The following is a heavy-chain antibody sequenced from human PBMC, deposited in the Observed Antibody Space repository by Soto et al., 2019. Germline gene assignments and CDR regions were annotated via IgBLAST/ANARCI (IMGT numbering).Heavy chain of an antibody. V-gene: IGHV4-34*01. D-gene: IGHD3-10*01. Sequence: PSETLSLTCAVYGGSFSGYYWSWIRQPPGKGLEWIGEINHSGSTNYNPSLKSRVTISVDTSKNQFSLKLSSVTAADTAVYYCARGLYRFGELRRWCDPWGQGTMGRVSA. J-gene: IGHJ5*02. CDR1: GGSFSGYY. CDR2: INHSGST. CDR3: ARGLYRFGELRRWCDP.